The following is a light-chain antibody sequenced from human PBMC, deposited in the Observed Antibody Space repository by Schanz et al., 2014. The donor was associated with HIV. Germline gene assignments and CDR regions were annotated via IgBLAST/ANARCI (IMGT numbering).Light chain of an antibody. CDR3: GAWDDGRKAVV. Sequence: QSVLTQPPSVSAAPGQRVTISCSGSASNIGHNYVSWFQQFPGTTPKLLIYVTHQRPSEIPDRFSGSKTGTSATLAITGLQTEDEADYFCGAWDDGRKAVVFGGGTKLTVL. V-gene: IGLV1-51*01. CDR2: VTH. CDR1: ASNIGHNY. J-gene: IGLJ2*01.